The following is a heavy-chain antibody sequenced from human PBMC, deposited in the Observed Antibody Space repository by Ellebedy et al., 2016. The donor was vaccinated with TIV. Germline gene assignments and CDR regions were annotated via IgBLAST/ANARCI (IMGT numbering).Heavy chain of an antibody. D-gene: IGHD7-27*01. J-gene: IGHJ5*01. CDR1: GFALSSTG. CDR2: ISSSGSTT. V-gene: IGHV3-23*01. CDR3: TKSRAPALGWFES. Sequence: PGGSLRLSCAASGFALSSTGMSWVRQAPGRGLEWVSTISSSGSTTYYADSVKGRFTMSRDNSKNTLDLQMNNLRADDTAVYFCTKSRAPALGWFESWGQGTLVTVSS.